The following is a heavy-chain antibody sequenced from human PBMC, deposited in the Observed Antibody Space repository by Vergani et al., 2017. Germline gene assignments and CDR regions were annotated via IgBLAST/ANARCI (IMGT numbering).Heavy chain of an antibody. CDR1: GGSIRSTFYY. J-gene: IGHJ6*03. V-gene: IGHV4-39*01. D-gene: IGHD6-13*01. CDR3: ARQKEQLVPGNYYYYYYMDV. CDR2: IYYSGST. Sequence: QLQLQESDPGLVKPSETLSLTCTVSGGSIRSTFYYWGWIRQPPGKGLEVIGTIYYSGSTYYNPSLKSRVTISVDTSKNQFSLKLNSVTAADTAVYYCARQKEQLVPGNYYYYYYMDVWGKGTTVTVSS.